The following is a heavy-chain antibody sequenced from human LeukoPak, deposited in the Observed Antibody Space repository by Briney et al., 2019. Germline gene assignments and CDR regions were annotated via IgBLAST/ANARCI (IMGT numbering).Heavy chain of an antibody. CDR2: INPHSVYT. CDR3: ARGGPKEDFDY. J-gene: IGHJ4*02. CDR1: GYTFTNNY. V-gene: IGHV1-2*02. Sequence: SVKVSCKASGYTFTNNYIHWVRQAPGQGLEWMGWINPHSVYTKFAQNFQGRVALTRDTSISTAYMELRRLRSDDTAVYYCARGGPKEDFDYWGQGTLVTVSS.